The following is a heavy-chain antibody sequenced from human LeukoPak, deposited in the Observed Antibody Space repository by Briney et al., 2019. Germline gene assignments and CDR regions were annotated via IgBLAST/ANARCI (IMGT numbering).Heavy chain of an antibody. Sequence: GGSLRVSRADPGFTFNNYAMSWVRQAPGKRRGWGGIIDGVPAPAFYAESVKGRFTVSRDDSKNTLFLQMNSLRVEDTAIYYCAKDSFSHNGIYDALDIWGQGTMVTVSS. CDR1: GFTFNNYA. V-gene: IGHV3-23*01. D-gene: IGHD2-8*01. CDR3: AKDSFSHNGIYDALDI. CDR2: IDGVPAPA. J-gene: IGHJ3*02.